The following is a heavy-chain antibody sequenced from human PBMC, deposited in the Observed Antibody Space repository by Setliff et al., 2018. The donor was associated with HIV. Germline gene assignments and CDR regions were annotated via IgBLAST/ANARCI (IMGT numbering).Heavy chain of an antibody. D-gene: IGHD3-3*01. CDR3: ARGVVDYDFWSGSGDYYYMDV. J-gene: IGHJ6*03. CDR1: GGSISSHY. Sequence: SETLSLTCTVSGGSISSHYWSWIRQSPGKGLEWIGYFYYSGTTNYNPSLKSRVTISADTSKNQISLKVKSVTAADPAVYYCARGVVDYDFWSGSGDYYYMDVWGKGTTVTVSS. V-gene: IGHV4-59*11. CDR2: FYYSGTT.